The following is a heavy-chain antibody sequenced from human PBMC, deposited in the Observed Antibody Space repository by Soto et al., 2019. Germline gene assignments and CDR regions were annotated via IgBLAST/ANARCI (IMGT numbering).Heavy chain of an antibody. CDR3: TTDKGAPNPNGGIWNSVASEH. V-gene: IGHV3-15*07. D-gene: IGHD1-7*01. CDR1: CLTFRNSV. Sequence: GGSLILSCAVPCLTFRNSVMNWVRQAPGKGLEWVGRIRSTPDGRATDYGGPVEGRFTISRDDSSSTVSLQMNSLRSEDTAVYYCTTDKGAPNPNGGIWNSVASEHWGQGT. CDR2: IRSTPDGRAT. J-gene: IGHJ4*02.